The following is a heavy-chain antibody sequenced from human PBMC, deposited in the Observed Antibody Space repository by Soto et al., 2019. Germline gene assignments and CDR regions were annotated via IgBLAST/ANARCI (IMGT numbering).Heavy chain of an antibody. Sequence: ASVKVSCKASGYTFTSYDINWVRQATGQGLEWMGWMNPNSGNTGYAQKFQGRVTMTRNTSISTAYMELSSLRSEDTAVYYCAIYSSSWYWFDPWGQGTLVTVSS. J-gene: IGHJ5*02. D-gene: IGHD6-13*01. CDR3: AIYSSSWYWFDP. V-gene: IGHV1-8*01. CDR1: GYTFTSYD. CDR2: MNPNSGNT.